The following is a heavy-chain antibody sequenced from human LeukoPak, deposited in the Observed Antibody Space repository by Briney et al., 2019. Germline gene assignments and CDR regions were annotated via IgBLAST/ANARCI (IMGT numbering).Heavy chain of an antibody. J-gene: IGHJ6*02. V-gene: IGHV4-31*11. Sequence: SETLSLTCAVYGGSFSGYYWSWIRQHPGKGLEWIGYIYYSGSTYYNPSLKSRVTISVDTSKNQFSLKLSSVTAADTAVYYCARASSGVVVPAAFYYYYGMDVWGQGTTVTVSS. D-gene: IGHD2-2*01. CDR1: GGSFSGYY. CDR2: IYYSGST. CDR3: ARASSGVVVPAAFYYYYGMDV.